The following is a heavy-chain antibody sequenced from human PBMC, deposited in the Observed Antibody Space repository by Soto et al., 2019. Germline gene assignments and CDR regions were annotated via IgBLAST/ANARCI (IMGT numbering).Heavy chain of an antibody. CDR3: ARKSITILNWFEP. CDR2: IFYSGSF. J-gene: IGHJ5*02. D-gene: IGHD3-3*01. Sequence: PSETLSLTCTVSGGSISSGTSYWSWIRQRPGKGLEWIGYIFYSGSFYYTPSLRGRVTISVDTSKNQFSLKLSSVTAADTAVYYCARKSITILNWFEPWGQGTLVTVSS. V-gene: IGHV4-31*03. CDR1: GGSISSGTSY.